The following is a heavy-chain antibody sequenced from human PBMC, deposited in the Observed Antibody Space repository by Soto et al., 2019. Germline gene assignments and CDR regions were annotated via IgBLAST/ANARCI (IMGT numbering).Heavy chain of an antibody. CDR1: GYTFTGYY. J-gene: IGHJ4*02. CDR3: ARCNQIAARPNRGPVAYYFDY. CDR2: INPNSGGT. V-gene: IGHV1-2*04. D-gene: IGHD6-6*01. Sequence: ASVKVSCKASGYTFTGYYMHWVRQAPGQGLEWMGWINPNSGGTNYAQKYQGWVTMTRDTSISTAYIELSRLRSDDTAVYYCARCNQIAARPNRGPVAYYFDYWGQGTLVTVSS.